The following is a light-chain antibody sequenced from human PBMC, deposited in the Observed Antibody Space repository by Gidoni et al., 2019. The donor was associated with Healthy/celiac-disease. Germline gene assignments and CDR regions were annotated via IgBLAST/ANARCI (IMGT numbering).Light chain of an antibody. CDR1: SSDVGGYNY. J-gene: IGLJ2*01. V-gene: IGLV2-14*01. Sequence: QSALPQPASVSGSPGQPITISCTGTSSDVGGYNYVSWYQQHPGKAPKLMIYEVSNRPSGVSDRFSGSKSGNTASLTISGLQAEDEADYCCSSYTSSSTVIFGGGTKLTVL. CDR3: SSYTSSSTVI. CDR2: EVS.